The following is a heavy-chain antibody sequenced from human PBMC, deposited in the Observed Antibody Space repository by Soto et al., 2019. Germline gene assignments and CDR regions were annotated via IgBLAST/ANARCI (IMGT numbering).Heavy chain of an antibody. CDR2: IKPDGSAT. V-gene: IGHV3-7*01. CDR3: ARAGYCGPGCYYYFDY. Sequence: SLRLSCAVSGFTFGSYWMNWVRLIPGKGLEWVAYIKPDGSATYYVDSVKGRFTISRDNAKNSLYLQMNSLRVEDTSVYYCARAGYCGPGCYYYFDYWGQGTLVTVPQ. J-gene: IGHJ4*02. CDR1: GFTFGSYW. D-gene: IGHD2-21*02.